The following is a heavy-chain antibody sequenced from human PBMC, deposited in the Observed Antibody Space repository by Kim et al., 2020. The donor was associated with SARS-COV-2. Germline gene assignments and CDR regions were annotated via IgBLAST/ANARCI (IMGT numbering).Heavy chain of an antibody. CDR1: GFTFSSYA. CDR3: AKPSGYEGGDSNDFDY. Sequence: GSLRLSCAASGFTFSSYAMSWVRQAPGKGLEWVSAISGSGGSTYYADSVKGRFTISRDNSKNTLYLQMNSLRAEDTAVYYCAKPSGYEGGDSNDFDYWGQGTLVTVSS. V-gene: IGHV3-23*01. J-gene: IGHJ4*02. CDR2: ISGSGGST. D-gene: IGHD5-12*01.